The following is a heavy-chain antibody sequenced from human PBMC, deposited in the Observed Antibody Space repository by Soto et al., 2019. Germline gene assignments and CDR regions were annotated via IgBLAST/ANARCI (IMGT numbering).Heavy chain of an antibody. Sequence: PGESLKISCKVSGYVFTSYWISWGRQMPGKALDGMGRINPIDSYANYSPSFQGHVTISANKSISTAYLQWSSLKASTTAMYYCARVILYGSGLKKIAYWGQGTLVKVSS. V-gene: IGHV5-10-1*01. CDR2: INPIDSYA. D-gene: IGHD3-10*01. CDR3: ARVILYGSGLKKIAY. J-gene: IGHJ4*02. CDR1: GYVFTSYW.